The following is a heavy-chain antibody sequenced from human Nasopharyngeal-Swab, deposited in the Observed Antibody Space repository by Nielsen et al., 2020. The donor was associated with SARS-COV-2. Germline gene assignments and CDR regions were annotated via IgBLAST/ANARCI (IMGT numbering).Heavy chain of an antibody. CDR1: GFTFSSYA. J-gene: IGHJ4*02. V-gene: IGHV3-30*04. D-gene: IGHD3-16*01. Sequence: GESLKISCAASGFTFSSYAMHWVRQAPGKGLEWMTLISYDGSNKYYADSVKGRFTLSRDNSKNTVYLQMNSLRAEDTAVYYCARDRPHWGCDYWGQGTLVTVSS. CDR3: ARDRPHWGCDY. CDR2: ISYDGSNK.